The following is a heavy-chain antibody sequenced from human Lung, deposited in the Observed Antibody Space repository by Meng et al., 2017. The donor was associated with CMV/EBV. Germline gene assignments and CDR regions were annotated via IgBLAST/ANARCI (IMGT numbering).Heavy chain of an antibody. D-gene: IGHD2-2*01. CDR1: GYTFTSYD. Sequence: SVXVSXXASGYTFTSYDISWVRQATGQGLEWMGWMNPESGNTGYARKFRGRVTFTRSTSITTAYMELTSLRSEDTAVYYCARATRNQLLADNWGQGTLVXVSS. CDR3: ARATRNQLLADN. V-gene: IGHV1-8*01. CDR2: MNPESGNT. J-gene: IGHJ4*02.